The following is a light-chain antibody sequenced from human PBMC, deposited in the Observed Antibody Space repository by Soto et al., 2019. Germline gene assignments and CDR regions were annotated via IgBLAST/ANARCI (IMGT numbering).Light chain of an antibody. CDR1: QGVSSK. CDR3: QQDDKWPLT. V-gene: IGKV3-15*01. CDR2: GAS. Sequence: EIVMTQSPATLSVSPGERATLSCRASQGVSSKLAWYQQKVGQAPRLLIYGASTWATGIPARFSGSGSGTEFTLTISSLQSEDFEIYYCQQDDKWPLTFGGGTKVEIK. J-gene: IGKJ4*01.